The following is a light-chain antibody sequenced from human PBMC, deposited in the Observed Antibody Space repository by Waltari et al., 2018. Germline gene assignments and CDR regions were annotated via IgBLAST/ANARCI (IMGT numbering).Light chain of an antibody. Sequence: QSALTQPASVSGSPGQSITISCTGTSSYVGGYDFVSCYQQYPGKAPNLVIYDVYYRPSGVSDRFSASKSGNTASLTISGLQTEYEADYYCSSYTSISTSVVFGGGTKLTVL. CDR2: DVY. CDR3: SSYTSISTSVV. CDR1: SSYVGGYDF. J-gene: IGLJ2*01. V-gene: IGLV2-14*03.